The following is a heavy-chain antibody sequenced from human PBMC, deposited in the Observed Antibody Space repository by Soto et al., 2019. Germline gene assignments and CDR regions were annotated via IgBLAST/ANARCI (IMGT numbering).Heavy chain of an antibody. J-gene: IGHJ3*02. CDR1: GFTFSSYG. Sequence: GGSLRLSCAASGFTFSSYGMHWVRQAPGKGLEWVAVIWYDGSNKYYADSVKGRFTISRDNSKNTLYLQMNSLRAEDTAVYYCAGQGVILADDAFDIWGQGTMVTVSS. D-gene: IGHD3-16*02. CDR2: IWYDGSNK. CDR3: AGQGVILADDAFDI. V-gene: IGHV3-33*01.